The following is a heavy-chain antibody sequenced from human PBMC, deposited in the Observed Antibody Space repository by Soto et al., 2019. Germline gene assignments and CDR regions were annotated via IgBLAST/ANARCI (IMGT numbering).Heavy chain of an antibody. CDR3: AGCGGSCYSHYYGMDV. CDR1: GGSFSGYY. J-gene: IGHJ6*02. V-gene: IGHV4-34*01. CDR2: INHSGST. Sequence: KTSETLSLTCAVYGGSFSGYYWSWIRQPPGKGLEWIGEINHSGSTNYNPSLKSRVTISVDTSKNQFSLKLSSVTAADTAVYYCAGCGGSCYSHYYGMDVWGQGTTVTVSS. D-gene: IGHD2-15*01.